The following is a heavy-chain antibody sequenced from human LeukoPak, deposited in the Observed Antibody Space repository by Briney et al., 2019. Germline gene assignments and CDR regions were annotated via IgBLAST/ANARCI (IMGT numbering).Heavy chain of an antibody. J-gene: IGHJ4*02. V-gene: IGHV6-1*01. CDR2: AYYRYRWSS. CDR1: GDSVSANA. D-gene: IGHD6-13*01. CDR3: ARDIAAACDY. Sequence: SQTLSLTCAISGDSVSANAWTWIRQSPLRGLEWLGRAYYRYRWSSEYAISVRGRITINSDTSKNQFSLHLTSVTPDDTAVYFCARDIAAACDYWGQGTLVTVSS.